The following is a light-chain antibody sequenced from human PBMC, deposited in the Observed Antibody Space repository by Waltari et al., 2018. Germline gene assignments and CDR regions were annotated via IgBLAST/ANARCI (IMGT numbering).Light chain of an antibody. CDR1: PSISSN. Sequence: ETMMTQSPDTLSVSPGERATLSCRASPSISSNLAWYQQKPCQAPRLLIFGVSTRATGIPARFSGSGSGTEFTLTISSLESEDFGIYYCQQYNNWPPEMYTFGQGTKLEI. CDR2: GVS. J-gene: IGKJ2*01. CDR3: QQYNNWPPEMYT. V-gene: IGKV3D-15*01.